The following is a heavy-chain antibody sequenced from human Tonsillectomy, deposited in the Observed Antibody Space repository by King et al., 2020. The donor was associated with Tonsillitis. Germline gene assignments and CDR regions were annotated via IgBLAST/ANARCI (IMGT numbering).Heavy chain of an antibody. CDR2: IYPGDSNT. CDR1: GYIFTNYW. D-gene: IGHD3-16*02. V-gene: IGHV5-51*03. CDR3: ARGGPSFVIYYMDV. J-gene: IGHJ6*03. Sequence: DVQLVESGPEVKKPGESLTISCKGSGYIFTNYWIGWVRQMPGKGLEWMGIIYPGDSNTRYSPSFQGQVTISADKSISTAYLQWGSLKASDTAMYYCARGGPSFVIYYMDVWGKGTTVTVSS.